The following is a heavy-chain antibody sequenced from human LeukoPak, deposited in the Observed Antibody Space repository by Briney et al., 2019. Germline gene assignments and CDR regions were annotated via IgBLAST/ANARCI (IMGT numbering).Heavy chain of an antibody. D-gene: IGHD1-26*01. CDR3: ARVKGGATTDY. CDR1: GFTFDDYA. CDR2: INWNGGDT. V-gene: IGHV3-20*04. J-gene: IGHJ4*02. Sequence: GGSLRLSCAASGFTFDDYAMNWVRQGPGKGLEWVSGINWNGGDTGYADSVRGRFTISRDNAKNSLHLRMNSLTVEDTAFYYCARVKGGATTDYWGQGTLVTVSS.